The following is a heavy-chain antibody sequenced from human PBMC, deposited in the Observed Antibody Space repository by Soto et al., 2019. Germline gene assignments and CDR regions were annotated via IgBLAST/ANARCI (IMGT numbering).Heavy chain of an antibody. Sequence: ASVKVSCKASGYTFTGYFIHWVRQAPGEGLEWVGYINPNSGVTKYAPRFQGRVTMTRDTSIRTAYMDLNNLRSDDTAVYFCARGGGKIIAPLPWGPGTPGTVS. CDR3: ARGGGKIIAPLP. J-gene: IGHJ5*02. CDR2: INPNSGVT. V-gene: IGHV1-2*02. D-gene: IGHD3-10*01. CDR1: GYTFTGYF.